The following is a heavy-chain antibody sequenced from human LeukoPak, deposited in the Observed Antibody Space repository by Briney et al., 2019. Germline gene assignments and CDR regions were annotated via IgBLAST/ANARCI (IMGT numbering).Heavy chain of an antibody. D-gene: IGHD2-2*01. Sequence: SETLSLTCTVSGGSISSYYWSWIRQPPGKGLEWIGYIYYSGSINYNPSLKSRVTISVDTSKNQFSLKLSSVTAADTAVYYCARHGDIVVVPAAYTWFDPWGQGTLVTVSS. CDR1: GGSISSYY. CDR2: IYYSGSI. CDR3: ARHGDIVVVPAAYTWFDP. J-gene: IGHJ5*02. V-gene: IGHV4-59*08.